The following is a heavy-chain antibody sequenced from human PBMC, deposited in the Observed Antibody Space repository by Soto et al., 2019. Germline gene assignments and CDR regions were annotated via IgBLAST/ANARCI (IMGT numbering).Heavy chain of an antibody. V-gene: IGHV3-15*01. Sequence: EMQLVQSGGGLVKPGGSLRLSCAASGFSFTDVWMSWVRQAPGKGLEWVARVKDKTDGETTEYAAPVEGRFTISRDDSKNTLYMQMNSLKTEDTAVYYCTDLLRGVGAFDIWGQGTMVTVSS. CDR3: TDLLRGVGAFDI. D-gene: IGHD3-3*01. J-gene: IGHJ3*02. CDR2: VKDKTDGETT. CDR1: GFSFTDVW.